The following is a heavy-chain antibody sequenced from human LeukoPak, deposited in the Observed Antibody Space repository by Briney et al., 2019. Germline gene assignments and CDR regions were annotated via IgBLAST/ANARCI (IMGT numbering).Heavy chain of an antibody. CDR2: IIPILGIA. V-gene: IGHV1-69*04. J-gene: IGHJ6*02. D-gene: IGHD3-3*01. CDR1: GGTFSSYA. CDR3: ARDTRFLEWLYGMDV. Sequence: SVKVSCKASGGTFSSYAISWVQQAPGQGLEWMGRIIPILGIANYAQKFQGRVTITADKSTSTAYMELSSLRSEDTAVYYCARDTRFLEWLYGMDVWGQGTTVTVSS.